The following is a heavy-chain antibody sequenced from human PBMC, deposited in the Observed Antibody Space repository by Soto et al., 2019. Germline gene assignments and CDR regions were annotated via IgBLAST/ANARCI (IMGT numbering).Heavy chain of an antibody. CDR3: ARGRVTYYYGSWSTRDYDYDYGMDV. CDR2: INHSGRT. V-gene: IGHV4-34*01. D-gene: IGHD3-10*01. Sequence: SETLSLTCAVYGGSFSGYYWSWIRQPPGKGLEWIGEINHSGRTNYNPSLKSRVTISVDTSKNQFSLKLSSVTAADTAVYYCARGRVTYYYGSWSTRDYDYDYGMDVWGQGTTVTVSS. J-gene: IGHJ6*02. CDR1: GGSFSGYY.